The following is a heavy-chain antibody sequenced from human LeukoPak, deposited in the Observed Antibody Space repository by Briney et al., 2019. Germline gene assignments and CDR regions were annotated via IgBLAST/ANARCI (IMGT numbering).Heavy chain of an antibody. Sequence: ASVKVSCKASGYTFTSYGISWVRQAPGQGLEWMGWISAYNGNTNYAQKLQGRVTMTTDTSTSTAYMELRSLRSDDTAVYYCARDLVGYYDFWSVPFDYWGQGTLATVSS. D-gene: IGHD3-3*01. V-gene: IGHV1-18*01. J-gene: IGHJ4*02. CDR1: GYTFTSYG. CDR2: ISAYNGNT. CDR3: ARDLVGYYDFWSVPFDY.